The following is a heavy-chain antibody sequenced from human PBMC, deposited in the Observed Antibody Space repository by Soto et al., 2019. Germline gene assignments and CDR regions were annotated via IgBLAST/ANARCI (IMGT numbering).Heavy chain of an antibody. Sequence: QSGGSLRLSCVASGFTFSTYAMSWVRQAPGKGLEWVSALTPSGGETYYADSVKGRFTISRDNSMNALYLQMNSLRIEDTAVYYCARPRGYGVFDAYDIWGQGTMVTVSS. CDR3: ARPRGYGVFDAYDI. CDR2: LTPSGGET. V-gene: IGHV3-23*01. D-gene: IGHD4-17*01. CDR1: GFTFSTYA. J-gene: IGHJ3*02.